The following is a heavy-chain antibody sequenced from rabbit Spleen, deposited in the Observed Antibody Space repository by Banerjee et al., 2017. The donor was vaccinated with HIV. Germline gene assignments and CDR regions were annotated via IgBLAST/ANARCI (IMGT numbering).Heavy chain of an antibody. CDR1: GIDFSSYYY. CDR3: ARDTGTSFSSYGMDL. Sequence: QSLEESGGGLVQPEGSLTLTCTASGIDFSSYYYMCWVRQAPGKGLEWIACIYTGDGNTYYATWAKGRFTISKTSSTTVTLQMTSLTVADTATYFCARDTGTSFSSYGMDLWGPGTLVTVS. D-gene: IGHD8-1*01. J-gene: IGHJ6*01. V-gene: IGHV1S40*01. CDR2: IYTGDGNT.